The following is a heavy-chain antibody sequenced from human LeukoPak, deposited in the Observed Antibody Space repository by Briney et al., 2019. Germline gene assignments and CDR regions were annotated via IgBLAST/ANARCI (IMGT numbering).Heavy chain of an antibody. D-gene: IGHD3-16*01. CDR1: GFTFSRTW. CDR2: INGDGSEE. J-gene: IGHJ5*01. CDR3: ARDPDSDNAWGWFDS. Sequence: PGVSLRLSCAASGFTFSRTWMSWVRQSPGKGLEWVANINGDGSEEYYVDSVKGRFTISRANARSSLYLQMNSLRAEDTAVYYCARDPDSDNAWGWFDSWGQGTVVTVSS. V-gene: IGHV3-7*01.